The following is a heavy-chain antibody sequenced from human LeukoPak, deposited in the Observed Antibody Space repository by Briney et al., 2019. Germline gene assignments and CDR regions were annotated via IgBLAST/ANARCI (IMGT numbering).Heavy chain of an antibody. D-gene: IGHD3-22*01. CDR2: INHSGST. CDR1: GGSFSAYY. J-gene: IGHJ4*02. V-gene: IGHV4-34*01. CDR3: ARGQRITMTD. Sequence: SETLSLTCAVYGGSFSAYYWSWIRQPPGKGLEWIGEINHSGSTNYDPSLKSRVAISVDTSRNQFSLRLSSVTAADTAVYYCARGQRITMTDWGQGTLVTVSS.